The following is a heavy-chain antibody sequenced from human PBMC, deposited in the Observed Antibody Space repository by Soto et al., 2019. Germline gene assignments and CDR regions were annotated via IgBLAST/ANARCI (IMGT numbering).Heavy chain of an antibody. J-gene: IGHJ5*01. CDR2: IYPGDSDT. CDR1: GESVTSYW. CDR3: VRRVNDCISGAYLLSDS. D-gene: IGHD1-20*01. Sequence: GDALPISGERCGESVTSYWMCWVRQMHGKGLEWMWIIYPGDSDTRYSPSFQGQVTISADKSISTAYLQWSSLKASDTAMYYCVRRVNDCISGAYLLSDSWGQGSLVT. V-gene: IGHV5-51*01.